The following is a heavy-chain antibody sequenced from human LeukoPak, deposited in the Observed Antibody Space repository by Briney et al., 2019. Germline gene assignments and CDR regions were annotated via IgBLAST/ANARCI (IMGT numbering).Heavy chain of an antibody. CDR1: GGSISSGGYS. Sequence: PSETLSLTCAVSGGSISSGGYSWSWIRQPPGKGLEWIGYIYHSGSTYYNPSLKSRVTISVDRSKNQFSLKLSSVTAADTAVYHCARVVLGEGMDVWGKGTTVTVSS. CDR2: IYHSGST. V-gene: IGHV4-30-2*01. D-gene: IGHD3-16*01. CDR3: ARVVLGEGMDV. J-gene: IGHJ6*04.